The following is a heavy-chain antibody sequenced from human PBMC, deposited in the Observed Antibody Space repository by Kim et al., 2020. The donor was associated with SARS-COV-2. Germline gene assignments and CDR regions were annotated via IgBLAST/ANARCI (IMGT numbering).Heavy chain of an antibody. D-gene: IGHD5-18*01. CDR1: GFTVSSNY. CDR2: IYTGGST. CDR3: SRIDSYGLYFDY. Sequence: GGSLRLSCAASGFTVSSNYMHWVRQAPGKGLEWVSGIYTGGSTYYADYVKGRFTISRDNTKNTMYLQMNSLRAEDSAVYYCSRIDSYGLYFDYWGQGTLVTVSS. V-gene: IGHV3-53*01. J-gene: IGHJ4*02.